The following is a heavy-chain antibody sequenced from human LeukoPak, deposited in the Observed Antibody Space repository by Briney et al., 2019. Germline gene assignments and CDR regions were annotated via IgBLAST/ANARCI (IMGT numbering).Heavy chain of an antibody. J-gene: IGHJ4*02. CDR2: IYYSGST. CDR1: DDSIRNYY. Sequence: SETLSLTCTVSDDSIRNYYWSWVRQPPGKGLEWVGHIYYSGSTSYNPTLKSRVTMSVDSSKNQFSLTLSSVTAADTAVYFCAGTDPIAVAGRLDCWGQGTLVTVSS. CDR3: AGTDPIAVAGRLDC. D-gene: IGHD6-19*01. V-gene: IGHV4-59*01.